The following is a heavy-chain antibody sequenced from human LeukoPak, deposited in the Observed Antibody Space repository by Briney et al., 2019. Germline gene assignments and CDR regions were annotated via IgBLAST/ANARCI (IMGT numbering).Heavy chain of an antibody. CDR3: VFGYSSGWYQDYFDY. V-gene: IGHV1-69*13. Sequence: SVKVSCKASGGTFSSYAISWVRQAPGQGLEWTGGIIPIFGTANYAQKFQGRVTITADESTSTAYMELSSLRSEDTAVYYCVFGYSSGWYQDYFDYWGQGTLVTVSS. CDR1: GGTFSSYA. CDR2: IIPIFGTA. D-gene: IGHD6-19*01. J-gene: IGHJ4*02.